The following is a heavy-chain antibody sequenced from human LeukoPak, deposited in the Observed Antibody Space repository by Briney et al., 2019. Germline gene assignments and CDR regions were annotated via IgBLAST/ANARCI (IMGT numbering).Heavy chain of an antibody. CDR1: GFTFSDYY. Sequence: LRLSCAASGFTFSDYYMSWIRQPPGKGLEWIGYIYYSGSTYYNPSLKSRVTISVDTSKNQFSLKLSSVTAADTAVYYCASFHIVVVPAAIRDYGMDVWGQGTTVTVSS. V-gene: IGHV4-30-4*08. J-gene: IGHJ6*02. D-gene: IGHD2-2*01. CDR3: ASFHIVVVPAAIRDYGMDV. CDR2: IYYSGST.